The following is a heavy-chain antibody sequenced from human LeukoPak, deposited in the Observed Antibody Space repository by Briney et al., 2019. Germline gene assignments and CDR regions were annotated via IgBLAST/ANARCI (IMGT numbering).Heavy chain of an antibody. CDR2: INPNSGGT. Sequence: ASVKVSCKASGYTFTGYYMHWVRQAPGQGLEWMGWINPNSGGTNYAQKFQGRVTMTRDTSISTAYMELSRLRSDDTAVYYRARDQDSSSLNFQHWGQGTLVTVSS. V-gene: IGHV1-2*02. CDR1: GYTFTGYY. D-gene: IGHD6-6*01. CDR3: ARDQDSSSLNFQH. J-gene: IGHJ1*01.